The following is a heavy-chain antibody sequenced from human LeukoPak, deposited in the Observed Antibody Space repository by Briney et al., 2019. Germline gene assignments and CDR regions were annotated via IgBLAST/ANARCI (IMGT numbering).Heavy chain of an antibody. D-gene: IGHD3-22*01. CDR2: IKSKADGATT. J-gene: IGHJ3*02. V-gene: IGHV3-15*01. Sequence: GGSLRLSCATSGLTFRNAWMDWVRQAPGKGLEWVGRIKSKADGATTDYAAPVKGRFTISRDDSKNTLYLQMNSLKTEDTAVYYCTTGGTYYYDSSGYYGLTDAFDIWGQGTMVTVSS. CDR1: GLTFRNAW. CDR3: TTGGTYYYDSSGYYGLTDAFDI.